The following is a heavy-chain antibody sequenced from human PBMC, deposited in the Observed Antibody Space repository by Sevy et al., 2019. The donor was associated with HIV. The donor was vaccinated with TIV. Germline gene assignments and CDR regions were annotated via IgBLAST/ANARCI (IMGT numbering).Heavy chain of an antibody. V-gene: IGHV3-33*01. CDR2: IWYDGSNK. CDR1: GFTFSSYG. Sequence: GGSLRLSYAASGFTFSSYGMHWVRQAPGKGLEWVAVIWYDGSNKYYADSVKGRFTISRDNSKNTLYLQMNSLRAEDTAVYYCARDLSYYSVDYWGQGTLVTVSS. J-gene: IGHJ4*02. CDR3: ARDLSYYSVDY. D-gene: IGHD1-26*01.